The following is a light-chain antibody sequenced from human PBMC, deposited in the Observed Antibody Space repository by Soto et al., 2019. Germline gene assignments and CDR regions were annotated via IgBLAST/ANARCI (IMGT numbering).Light chain of an antibody. CDR1: SSDVGNYNF. V-gene: IGLV2-23*02. CDR2: EVS. Sequence: QSALTQPASVSGSPGQSITISCIGTSSDVGNYNFVSWYQHHPGKAPRLIISEVSNRPSGIPSRFSGSKSGNTASLPISGLRAEDEADYYCCSYTRSDTLLFGGGTKLTVL. CDR3: CSYTRSDTLL. J-gene: IGLJ2*01.